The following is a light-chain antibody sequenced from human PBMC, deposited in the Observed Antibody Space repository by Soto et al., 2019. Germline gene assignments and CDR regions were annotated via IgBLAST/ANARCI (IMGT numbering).Light chain of an antibody. CDR2: GAS. V-gene: IGKV3-20*01. CDR1: QSVSRSF. Sequence: EVVLTQSPGTLSLSPGERATLSCRASQSVSRSFLAWYQQRPGQAPRLLIYGASSRATGIPDRFSGSGSGTDFTLTIGGLEPEDFAVYYCHQYASSPRTFGQGTRVEIK. CDR3: HQYASSPRT. J-gene: IGKJ1*01.